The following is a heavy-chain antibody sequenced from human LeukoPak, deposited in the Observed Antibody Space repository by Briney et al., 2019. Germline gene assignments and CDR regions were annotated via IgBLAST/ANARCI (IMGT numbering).Heavy chain of an antibody. Sequence: PSETLSLTCTVSGGSISSYYGSWIRQPAGKGLEWIGRIYTSGSTNYNPSLKSRVTMSVDTSKNQFSLKLSSVTAADTAVYYCARVRPGKHPNWFDPWGQGTLVTVSS. CDR2: IYTSGST. J-gene: IGHJ5*02. CDR1: GGSISSYY. V-gene: IGHV4-4*07. CDR3: ARVRPGKHPNWFDP. D-gene: IGHD1-14*01.